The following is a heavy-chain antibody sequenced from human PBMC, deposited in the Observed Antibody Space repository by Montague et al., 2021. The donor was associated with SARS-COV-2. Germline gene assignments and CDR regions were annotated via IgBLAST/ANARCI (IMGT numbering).Heavy chain of an antibody. CDR2: INHSGST. J-gene: IGHJ6*02. V-gene: IGHV4-34*01. CDR1: GGSFSGYY. D-gene: IGHD3-10*01. Sequence: SETLSLTCAVYGGSFSGYYWSWIRQPPGKGLEWIGEINHSGSTNYNPSLKSRVTISVDTSKNQFSLKLSSVTAADTAVYYCARVRYYSSGTSFGRDVWGQGTTVTVSS. CDR3: ARVRYYSSGTSFGRDV.